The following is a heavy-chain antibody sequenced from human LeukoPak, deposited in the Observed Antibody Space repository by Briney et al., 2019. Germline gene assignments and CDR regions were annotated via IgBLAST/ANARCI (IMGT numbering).Heavy chain of an antibody. J-gene: IGHJ4*02. CDR2: ISGSGGST. CDR3: AKVVRGVIRGFDY. V-gene: IGHV3-23*01. CDR1: GFTFSSYA. D-gene: IGHD3-10*02. Sequence: GGSLRLSCAASGFTFSSYAMSWVPQAPGKGLKWVSAISGSGGSTYYADSVKGRFTISRDNSKNTLYLPMNSLRAEDTAVYYCAKVVRGVIRGFDYWGQGTLVTVSS.